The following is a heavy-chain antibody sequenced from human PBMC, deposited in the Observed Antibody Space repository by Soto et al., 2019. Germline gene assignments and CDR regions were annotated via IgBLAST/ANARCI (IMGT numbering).Heavy chain of an antibody. CDR1: GGSISSYY. V-gene: IGHV4-4*07. Sequence: SETLSLTCTVSGGSISSYYWSWIRQPAGKGLEWIGRIYTSGSTSYNPSLKSRVTMSVDTSKNQFSLKLSSVTAADTAVYYCARDSPLITMVRGVIQDYYYYYGMDVWGQGTTVTVSS. CDR2: IYTSGST. J-gene: IGHJ6*02. D-gene: IGHD3-10*01. CDR3: ARDSPLITMVRGVIQDYYYYYGMDV.